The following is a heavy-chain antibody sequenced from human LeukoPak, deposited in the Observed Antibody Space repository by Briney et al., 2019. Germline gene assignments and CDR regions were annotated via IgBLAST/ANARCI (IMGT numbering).Heavy chain of an antibody. J-gene: IGHJ5*02. Sequence: GGSLRLSCAASGFSFADSAVSWVRHSPGEGLKWVSSISDTGGRTYYADSVKGRFTITRDNSRNTVNLQMNSLRAGDTARYYCAKGGQDFDFWRFDLWGQGILVIVSS. CDR1: GFSFADSA. D-gene: IGHD3-3*01. CDR2: ISDTGGRT. V-gene: IGHV3-23*01. CDR3: AKGGQDFDFWRFDL.